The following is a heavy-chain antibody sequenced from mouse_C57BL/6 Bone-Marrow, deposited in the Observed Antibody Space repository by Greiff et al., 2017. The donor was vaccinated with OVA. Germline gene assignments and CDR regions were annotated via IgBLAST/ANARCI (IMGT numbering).Heavy chain of an antibody. CDR2: IDPENGDT. J-gene: IGHJ1*03. D-gene: IGHD2-12*01. Sequence: VQLQQSGAELVRPGASVKLSCTASGFNIKDDYMHWVKQRPEQGLEWIGWIDPENGDTEYASKFQGKATITADTSSNTAYLQLSSLTSEDTAVYYCTMISYYPHWYFDVWGTGTTVTVSS. CDR1: GFNIKDDY. V-gene: IGHV14-4*01. CDR3: TMISYYPHWYFDV.